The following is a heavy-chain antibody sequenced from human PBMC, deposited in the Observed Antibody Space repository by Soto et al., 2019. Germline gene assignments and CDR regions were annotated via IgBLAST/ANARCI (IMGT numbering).Heavy chain of an antibody. CDR2: IIPIFGTA. CDR1: GCTFSSYA. J-gene: IGHJ3*02. CDR3: ASVESGSYTVDAFDI. Sequence: SVKVSCKASGCTFSSYAISWVRQAPGQGLEWMGGIIPIFGTANYAQKFQGRVTITADESTSTAYMELSSLRSEDTAVYYCASVESGSYTVDAFDIWGQGTMVTV. V-gene: IGHV1-69*13. D-gene: IGHD1-26*01.